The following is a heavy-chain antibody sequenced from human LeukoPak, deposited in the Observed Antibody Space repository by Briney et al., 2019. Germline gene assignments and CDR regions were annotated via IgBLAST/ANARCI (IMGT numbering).Heavy chain of an antibody. CDR3: AKVQPWAKKSRPLDY. CDR2: ISGSGGST. Sequence: GGSLRLSCAASGFTFSSYAMSWVRQAPGKGLKWVSAISGSGGSTYYADSVKGRFTISRDNSKNTLYLQMNSLRAEDTAVYYCAKVQPWAKKSRPLDYWGQGTLVTVSS. J-gene: IGHJ4*02. D-gene: IGHD3-16*01. CDR1: GFTFSSYA. V-gene: IGHV3-23*01.